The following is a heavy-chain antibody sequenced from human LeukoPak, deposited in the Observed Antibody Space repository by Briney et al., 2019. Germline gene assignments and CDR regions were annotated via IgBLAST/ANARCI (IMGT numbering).Heavy chain of an antibody. Sequence: SETLSLTCTVSGGSISSYYWSWIRQPPGKGLEWIGYICYSGSTNYNPSLKSRVTISVDTSKNQFSLKLSSVTAADTAVYYCARGYCSSTSCATDFDYWGQGTLVTVSS. V-gene: IGHV4-59*08. D-gene: IGHD2-2*01. CDR1: GGSISSYY. CDR3: ARGYCSSTSCATDFDY. J-gene: IGHJ4*02. CDR2: ICYSGST.